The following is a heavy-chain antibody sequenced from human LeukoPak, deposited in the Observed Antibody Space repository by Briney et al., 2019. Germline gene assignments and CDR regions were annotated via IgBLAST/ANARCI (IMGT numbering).Heavy chain of an antibody. D-gene: IGHD1-14*01. CDR3: ARTTSRPPYYFDF. V-gene: IGHV3-30*01. J-gene: IGHJ4*02. Sequence: GRSLRLSCAASGFTFTSYAIHWVRQAPGKGLEWVAVISYDGANEYYADSVKGRFTISRDNSKNTLYLQMNSLRPEDTAVYYCARTTSRPPYYFDFWGQGTLVNVSS. CDR1: GFTFTSYA. CDR2: ISYDGANE.